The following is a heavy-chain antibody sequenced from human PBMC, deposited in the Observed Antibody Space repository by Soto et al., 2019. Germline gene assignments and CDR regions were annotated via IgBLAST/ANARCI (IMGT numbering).Heavy chain of an antibody. D-gene: IGHD3-16*02. CDR3: ARDYRASYPAYYYYGMDV. CDR2: VSYFGTT. Sequence: IRQPPGKGLEWIGYVSYFGTTNYNPSLQSRLTISLDTSKNQFSLKLSSVTAADTAVYYCARDYRASYPAYYYYGMDVWGQGTTVTVSS. J-gene: IGHJ6*02. V-gene: IGHV4-59*12.